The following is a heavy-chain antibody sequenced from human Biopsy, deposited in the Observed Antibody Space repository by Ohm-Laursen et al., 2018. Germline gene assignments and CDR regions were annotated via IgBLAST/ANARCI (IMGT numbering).Heavy chain of an antibody. CDR3: ARGLSSGWYGYFDV. CDR1: GFTFGHYA. V-gene: IGHV3-33*01. Sequence: SLRLSCAASGFTFGHYAMHWVRQAPGKGLEWISLIWYDGTNEDYADSVKGRFTISRDNSKNTLYLQINTLTLDDTAFYYCARGLSSGWYGYFDVWGRGTLVTVSS. CDR2: IWYDGTNE. D-gene: IGHD6-19*01. J-gene: IGHJ2*01.